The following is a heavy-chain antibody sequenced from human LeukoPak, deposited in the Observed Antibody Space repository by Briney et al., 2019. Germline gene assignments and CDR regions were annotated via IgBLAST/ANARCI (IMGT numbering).Heavy chain of an antibody. Sequence: GRSLRLSCAASGFTFSSYGMHWVRQAPGKGLEWVAVIWYDGSNKYCADSVKGRFTISRDNSKNTLYLQMNSLRAEDTAVYYCARSRGITIFGVVSSFDYWGQGTLVTVSS. CDR2: IWYDGSNK. J-gene: IGHJ4*02. D-gene: IGHD3-3*01. CDR1: GFTFSSYG. V-gene: IGHV3-33*01. CDR3: ARSRGITIFGVVSSFDY.